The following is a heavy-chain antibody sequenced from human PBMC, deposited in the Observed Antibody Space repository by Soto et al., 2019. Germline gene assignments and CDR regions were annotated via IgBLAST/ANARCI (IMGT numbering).Heavy chain of an antibody. V-gene: IGHV4-34*01. CDR1: GGSVNSGNYY. J-gene: IGHJ3*02. D-gene: IGHD1-1*01. Sequence: QVQLQQWGAGLLKPSETLSLTCAVFGGSVNSGNYYWSWIRQPPGKGLEWIGEMSHSGGTHFNPSLKSRVTISVATSKNQFSLKMSSVTAADSALYYCARVERGTATTVVDAFDIWGPGTRVTVSS. CDR2: MSHSGGT. CDR3: ARVERGTATTVVDAFDI.